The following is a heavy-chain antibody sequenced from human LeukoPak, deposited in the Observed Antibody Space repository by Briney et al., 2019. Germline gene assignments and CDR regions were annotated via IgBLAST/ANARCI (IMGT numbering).Heavy chain of an antibody. CDR2: ISSSGSTI. CDR1: GFTFGSYG. CDR3: ARDLTATY. Sequence: GGSLRLSCATSGFTFGSYGMNWVRQAPGKGLDWVSYISSSGSTISYADSVKGRFTISRDNAKNSLYLQMNSLRVEDTAVYYCARDLTATYWGQGTLVTVSS. J-gene: IGHJ4*02. D-gene: IGHD2-21*02. V-gene: IGHV3-48*03.